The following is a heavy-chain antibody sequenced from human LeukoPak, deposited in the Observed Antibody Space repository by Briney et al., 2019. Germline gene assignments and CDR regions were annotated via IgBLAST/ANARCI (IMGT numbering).Heavy chain of an antibody. J-gene: IGHJ4*02. CDR1: GYTFSDHF. V-gene: IGHV1-2*02. D-gene: IGHD3-22*01. CDR2: VNPNNSDT. CDR3: ARVLVRGSGYYQY. Sequence: VRVSCKASGYTFSDHFMHWVRQAPGQGLEWMGWVNPNNSDTAYAQKFQGRVTMTRDTSISTVYMELSSLTSDDAAVYYCARVLVRGSGYYQYWGQGTLVTVSS.